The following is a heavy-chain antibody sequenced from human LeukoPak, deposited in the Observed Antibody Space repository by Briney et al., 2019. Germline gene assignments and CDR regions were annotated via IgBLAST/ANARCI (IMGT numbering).Heavy chain of an antibody. D-gene: IGHD2-2*01. CDR3: ARGATGQLLDWFDP. J-gene: IGHJ5*02. CDR1: GYSISSGYY. CDR2: IYHSGST. V-gene: IGHV4-38-2*01. Sequence: PSETLSLTCAVSGYSISSGYYWGWIRQPPGKGLEWIGSIYHSGSTYYNPSLKSRVTISVDTSKNQFSLKLSPVTAADTAVYYCARGATGQLLDWFDPWGQGTLVTVSS.